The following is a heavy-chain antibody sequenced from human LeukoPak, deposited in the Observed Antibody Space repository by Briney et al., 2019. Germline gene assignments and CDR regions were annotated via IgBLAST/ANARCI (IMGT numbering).Heavy chain of an antibody. J-gene: IGHJ4*02. V-gene: IGHV3-23*01. CDR2: ISSSGGST. CDR3: AKDLYTYGTTPLDY. D-gene: IGHD5-18*01. CDR1: GFTFSSYA. Sequence: PGGSLRLSCAASGFTFSSYATSWDRQAEGKGLEWVSSISSSGGSTYYADSVKGRFTISRDYSKNTLYLQMNSLRAEDTTVYYCAKDLYTYGTTPLDYWGQGILVTVSS.